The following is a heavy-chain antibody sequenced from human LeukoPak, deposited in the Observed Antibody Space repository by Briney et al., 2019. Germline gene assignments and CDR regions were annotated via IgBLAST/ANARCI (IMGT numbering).Heavy chain of an antibody. Sequence: PSETLSLTCAVYGGSFSGYCWSWIRQPPGKGLEWIGEINHSGSTNYNPSLQSRVTISVDTSKNQFSLKLSSVTAADTAVYYCARERFTMIRYFDLWGRGTLVTVSS. D-gene: IGHD3-22*01. CDR1: GGSFSGYC. CDR3: ARERFTMIRYFDL. CDR2: INHSGST. V-gene: IGHV4-34*01. J-gene: IGHJ2*01.